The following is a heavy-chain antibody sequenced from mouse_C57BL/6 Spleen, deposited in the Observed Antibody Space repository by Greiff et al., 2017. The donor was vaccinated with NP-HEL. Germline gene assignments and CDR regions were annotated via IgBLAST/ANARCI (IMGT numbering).Heavy chain of an antibody. CDR1: GYTFTSYW. CDR2: IDPSDSYT. CDR3: ARRGFGLGPIDY. D-gene: IGHD4-1*01. V-gene: IGHV1-69*01. J-gene: IGHJ2*01. Sequence: QVQLKQPGAELVMPGASVKLSCKASGYTFTSYWMHWVKQRPGQGLEWIGEIDPSDSYTNYNQKFKGKSTLTVDKSSSTAYMQLSSLTSEDSAVYYCARRGFGLGPIDYWGQGTTLTVSS.